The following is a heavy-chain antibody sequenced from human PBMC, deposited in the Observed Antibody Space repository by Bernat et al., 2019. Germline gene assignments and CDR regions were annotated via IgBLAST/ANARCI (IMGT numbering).Heavy chain of an antibody. CDR3: ARGSSDCSRSSCPYDY. Sequence: QVQLVQSGAEVKKPGSSVKVSCKASGGTFSRHAINWVRQAPGQGLEWMGGILSLFGTASYAQKFQGRVTITADESTSTAYMDLSSLRSEDTAVYYCARGSSDCSRSSCPYDYWGQGILVTVSS. V-gene: IGHV1-69*01. J-gene: IGHJ4*02. CDR1: GGTFSRHA. D-gene: IGHD2-2*01. CDR2: ILSLFGTA.